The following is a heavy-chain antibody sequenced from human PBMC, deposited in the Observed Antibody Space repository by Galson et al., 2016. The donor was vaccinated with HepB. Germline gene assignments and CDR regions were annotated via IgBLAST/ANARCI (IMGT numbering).Heavy chain of an antibody. CDR3: AREKTATIDY. V-gene: IGHV3-48*02. CDR2: ISSASSTI. D-gene: IGHD5-18*01. J-gene: IGHJ4*02. CDR1: GFTFSSYS. Sequence: SLRLSCAASGFTFSSYSMNWVRRAPGKGLEWVSYISSASSTIYYADSVKGRFTISRDNAKNSLYLQVNSLRDEDTAVYYCAREKTATIDYWGQGTLVTVSS.